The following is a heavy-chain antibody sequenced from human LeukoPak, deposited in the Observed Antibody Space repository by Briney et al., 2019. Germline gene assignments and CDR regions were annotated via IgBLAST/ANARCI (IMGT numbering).Heavy chain of an antibody. J-gene: IGHJ5*02. V-gene: IGHV3-11*01. D-gene: IGHD5-18*01. Sequence: GGSLRLSCAASGFTVSSNYMSWIRQAPGKGLEWVSYISSSGSTIYYADSVKGRFTISRDNAKNSLYLQMNSLRAEDTAVYYCARDLPGLPGRFDPWGQGTLVTVSS. CDR1: GFTVSSNY. CDR2: ISSSGSTI. CDR3: ARDLPGLPGRFDP.